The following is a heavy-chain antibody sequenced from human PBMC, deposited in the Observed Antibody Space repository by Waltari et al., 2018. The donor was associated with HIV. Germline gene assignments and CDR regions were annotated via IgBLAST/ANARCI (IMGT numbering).Heavy chain of an antibody. J-gene: IGHJ3*02. CDR1: GFTLSSSW. V-gene: IGHV3-7*01. CDR2: IKQDGREK. Sequence: EVQLVESGGCLVQPWGSLRLSCEAPGFTLSSSWMSWVRQAPGRGLEGVANIKQDGREKYYVDSVKGRFTISRDNAKNSLYLQMNSLRAEDTAVYYCARDNWNDGLDIWGQGTMVTVSS. D-gene: IGHD1-1*01. CDR3: ARDNWNDGLDI.